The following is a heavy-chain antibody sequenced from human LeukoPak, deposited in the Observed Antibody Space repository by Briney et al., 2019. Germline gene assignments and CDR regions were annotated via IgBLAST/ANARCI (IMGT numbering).Heavy chain of an antibody. V-gene: IGHV4-4*02. CDR2: IYHSGST. Sequence: PSGTLSLTCAVSGGSIGSTNWWSWVRQLPGKGLEWIGYIYHSGSTYYNPSLKSRVTISVDRSKNQFSLKLSSVTAADTAVYYCARVAAYNWFDPWGQGTLVTVSS. J-gene: IGHJ5*02. CDR1: GGSIGSTNW. CDR3: ARVAAYNWFDP.